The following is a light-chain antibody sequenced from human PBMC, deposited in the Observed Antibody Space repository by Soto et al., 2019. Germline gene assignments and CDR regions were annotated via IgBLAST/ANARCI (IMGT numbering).Light chain of an antibody. Sequence: EIVLTQSPGTLSLSPGERATLSCRASQSVTTCLAWCQQKPGQAPRLLIYGASSRATGIPDRFSGSGSGTDFTLTISRLEPEDVAVYYCQQYGSSSLTFGGGTKVEIK. CDR1: QSVTTC. CDR3: QQYGSSSLT. CDR2: GAS. V-gene: IGKV3-20*01. J-gene: IGKJ4*02.